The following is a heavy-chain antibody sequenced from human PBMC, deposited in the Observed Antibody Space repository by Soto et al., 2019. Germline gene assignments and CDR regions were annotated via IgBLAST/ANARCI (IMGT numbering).Heavy chain of an antibody. CDR1: GGSISNYY. D-gene: IGHD6-25*01. Sequence: QVHLQESGPGLVKPSETLSLTCTVSGGSISNYYWSWIRQSPGKGLEWIGYIYHSGSTNYSHSLRSRVTISVDTSKTQFSLRLSSVTAADTAVYFCAREDRSAANSYYHAMDVWGQGTTVTVSS. CDR2: IYHSGST. V-gene: IGHV4-59*01. J-gene: IGHJ6*02. CDR3: AREDRSAANSYYHAMDV.